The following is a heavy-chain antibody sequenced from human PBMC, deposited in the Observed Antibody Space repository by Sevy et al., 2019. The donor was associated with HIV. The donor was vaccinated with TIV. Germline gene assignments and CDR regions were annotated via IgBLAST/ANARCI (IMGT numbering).Heavy chain of an antibody. CDR3: AGHLPGRGYYGSGPYYAIDY. Sequence: SETLSLTCTVSDSSINDGFSYWGWIRQSPGKGLEWIGTIHYSGATDYNPSLKSRVTISADASNKHFSLKVTSVTAADTTICYCAGHLPGRGYYGSGPYYAIDYWGQGALVTVSS. CDR2: IHYSGAT. V-gene: IGHV4-39*01. J-gene: IGHJ4*02. D-gene: IGHD3-10*01. CDR1: DSSINDGFSY.